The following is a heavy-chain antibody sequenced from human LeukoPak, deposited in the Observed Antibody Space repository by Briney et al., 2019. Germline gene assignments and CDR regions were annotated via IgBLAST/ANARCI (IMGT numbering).Heavy chain of an antibody. CDR1: GGSINNYY. D-gene: IGHD4-17*01. J-gene: IGHJ4*02. V-gene: IGHV4-59*01. Sequence: ETLSLTCTVSGGSINNYYWSWIRQPPGKGLEWLGYIYYRGSTNYNPSLKSRVTFSVDTSKNRYSLKLNSVTAADTAVYYCARGGDYGDLRYFDYWGQGTLVTVAS. CDR3: ARGGDYGDLRYFDY. CDR2: IYYRGST.